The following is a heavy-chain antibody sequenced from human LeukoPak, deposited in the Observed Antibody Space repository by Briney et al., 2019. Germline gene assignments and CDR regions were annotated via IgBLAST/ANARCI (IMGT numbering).Heavy chain of an antibody. CDR2: ISAYNGNT. V-gene: IGHV1-18*01. Sequence: ASVKVSCKASGYTFTSYGISWVRQAPGQGLEWMGCISAYNGNTNYAQKLQGRVTMTTDTSTSTAYMELSSLRSEDTAVYYCASERSSSSEFYYDSSGYGYFQHWGQGTLVTVSS. CDR1: GYTFTSYG. D-gene: IGHD3-22*01. J-gene: IGHJ1*01. CDR3: ASERSSSSEFYYDSSGYGYFQH.